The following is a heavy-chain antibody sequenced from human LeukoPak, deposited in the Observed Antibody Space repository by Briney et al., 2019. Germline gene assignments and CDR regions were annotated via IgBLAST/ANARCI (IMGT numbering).Heavy chain of an antibody. D-gene: IGHD5-18*01. J-gene: IGHJ4*02. CDR2: INPNSGGT. CDR3: ARTRAPRGYSYGYNY. CDR1: GYTFTGYY. Sequence: GASVKVSCKASGYTFTGYYKHWVRQAPGQGLEWMGWINPNSGGTNYAQKFQGRVTMTRDTSISTAYMELSRLRSDDTAVYYCARTRAPRGYSYGYNYWGQGTLVTVSS. V-gene: IGHV1-2*02.